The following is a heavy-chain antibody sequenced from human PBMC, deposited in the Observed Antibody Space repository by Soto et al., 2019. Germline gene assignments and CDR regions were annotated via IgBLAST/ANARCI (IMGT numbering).Heavy chain of an antibody. D-gene: IGHD2-15*01. V-gene: IGHV1-18*04. CDR2: ISAYNGNT. CDR1: GYTFTSYG. Sequence: ASVQVSCKASGYTFTSYGISWVRQAPGQGLEWMGWISAYNGNTNYAQKLQGRVTMTTDTSTSTAYMELRSLRSDDTAVYYCARYEDRSSLYYYYYGMDVWGQGTTVTVSS. CDR3: ARYEDRSSLYYYYYGMDV. J-gene: IGHJ6*02.